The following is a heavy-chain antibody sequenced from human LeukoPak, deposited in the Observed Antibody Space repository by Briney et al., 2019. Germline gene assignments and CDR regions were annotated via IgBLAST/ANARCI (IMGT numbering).Heavy chain of an antibody. CDR3: AGYDSSGYPQHAFDI. J-gene: IGHJ3*02. V-gene: IGHV1-2*02. D-gene: IGHD3-22*01. CDR2: INPNSGGT. CDR1: GYTFTGYY. Sequence: ASVKVSCKASGYTFTGYYMHWVRQAPGQGLEWMGWINPNSGGTNYAQKFQGRVTMTRDTSISTACMELSRLRSDDTAVYYCAGYDSSGYPQHAFDIWGQGTMVTVSS.